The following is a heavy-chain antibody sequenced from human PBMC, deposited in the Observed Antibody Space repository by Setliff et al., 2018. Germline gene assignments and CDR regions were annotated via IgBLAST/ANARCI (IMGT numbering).Heavy chain of an antibody. CDR1: GFTFSSYW. D-gene: IGHD1-7*01. CDR3: VAVRWNYPTV. V-gene: IGHV3-74*01. Sequence: GSLRLSCAASGFTFSSYWMHWVRQAPGKGLVWVSRINSDGSGTSYADSVKGRFTISRDNAKNTLYLQMNSLRAEDTAVFYCVAVRWNYPTVWGQGTLVTVSS. CDR2: INSDGSGT. J-gene: IGHJ4*02.